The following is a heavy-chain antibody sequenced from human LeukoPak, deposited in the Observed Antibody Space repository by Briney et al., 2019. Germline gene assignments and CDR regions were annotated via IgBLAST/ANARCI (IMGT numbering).Heavy chain of an antibody. CDR2: ISWNSGSV. V-gene: IGHV3-9*01. CDR1: GLIFDDHA. D-gene: IGHD3-3*01. CDR3: AKGIFGVALGY. J-gene: IGHJ4*02. Sequence: GGSLRLSCVASGLIFDDHAMYWVRQVPGKGQEWVSRISWNSGSVGYADSVKGRFTISRDNAKNSLYLQMNSLRPEDTALYYCAKGIFGVALGYWGQGTLVTVSS.